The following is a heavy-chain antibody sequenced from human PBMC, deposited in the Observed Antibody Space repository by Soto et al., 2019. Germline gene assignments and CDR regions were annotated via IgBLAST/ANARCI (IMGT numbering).Heavy chain of an antibody. CDR3: AYSPDYGPPY. D-gene: IGHD4-17*01. CDR2: IYRDDDK. J-gene: IGHJ4*02. CDR1: GFSLSTSGVG. Sequence: QITLKESGPTLVKPTQTLTLTCTFSGFSLSTSGVGVGWIRQPPGKALEWLALIYRDDDKLYSPSLKSRLTITKDTSKNQVVLTMTNMDPVDTAIYYCAYSPDYGPPYWGQGTLVTVSS. V-gene: IGHV2-5*02.